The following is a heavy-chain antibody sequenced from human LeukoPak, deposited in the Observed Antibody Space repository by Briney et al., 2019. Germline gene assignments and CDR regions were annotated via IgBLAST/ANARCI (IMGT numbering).Heavy chain of an antibody. D-gene: IGHD2-2*01. J-gene: IGHJ3*02. CDR3: ARDGCSSTSCLSDAFDI. Sequence: GGSLRLSCAASGFTFSSYGMHWVRQAPGKGLEWVAVIWYDGSNKYYADSVKGRFTISRDNSKNTLYLQMNSLRAEDTAVYYCARDGCSSTSCLSDAFDIWGQGTMVTVSS. CDR2: IWYDGSNK. V-gene: IGHV3-33*01. CDR1: GFTFSSYG.